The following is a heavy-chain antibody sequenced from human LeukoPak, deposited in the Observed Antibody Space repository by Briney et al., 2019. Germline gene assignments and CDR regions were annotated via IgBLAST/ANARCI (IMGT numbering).Heavy chain of an antibody. D-gene: IGHD6-6*01. V-gene: IGHV2-5*02. CDR1: DFSFISRAAG. CDR2: IYWAEDK. J-gene: IGHJ6*03. CDR3: AHTTISPRCRCSYYYYMDV. Sequence: ESGPTLVKPRQALTLTFSCSDFSFISRAAGVALIRHPSGQALERPALIYWAEDKRYSTSLKSRLTLTRDTSKNEVVLTMTNMDPLDTATYYCAHTTISPRCRCSYYYYMDVWGKGTTVTVSS.